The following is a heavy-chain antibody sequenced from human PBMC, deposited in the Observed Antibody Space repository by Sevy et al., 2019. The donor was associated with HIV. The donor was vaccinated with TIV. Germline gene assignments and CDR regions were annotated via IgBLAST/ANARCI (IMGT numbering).Heavy chain of an antibody. CDR1: GDSISSGVYS. D-gene: IGHD4-17*01. CDR3: ARDGGTVTTPGFFDI. Sequence: SETLSLTCAVSGDSISSGVYSWNWIRQPPGKGLEWIGYIFHSGSTYYNPSLKSRATISVDRSKNQFSLKLSSVTAADTAVYYCARDGGTVTTPGFFDIWGQWTMVTVSS. V-gene: IGHV4-30-2*01. J-gene: IGHJ3*02. CDR2: IFHSGST.